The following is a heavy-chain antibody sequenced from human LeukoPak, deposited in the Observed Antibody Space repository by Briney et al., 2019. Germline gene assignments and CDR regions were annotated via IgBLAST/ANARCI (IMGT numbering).Heavy chain of an antibody. J-gene: IGHJ4*02. V-gene: IGHV3-48*02. CDR2: ISAGSSTI. CDR1: EFSFSTYS. CDR3: AREYDWLIDY. D-gene: IGHD1-1*01. Sequence: PGGSLRLPCAASEFSFSTYSMNWVRQAPGKGLEWISYISAGSSTIYYADSVKGRFTISRDNAKNSLYLQMNSLRDEDTAVYYCAREYDWLIDYWGQGTLVTVSS.